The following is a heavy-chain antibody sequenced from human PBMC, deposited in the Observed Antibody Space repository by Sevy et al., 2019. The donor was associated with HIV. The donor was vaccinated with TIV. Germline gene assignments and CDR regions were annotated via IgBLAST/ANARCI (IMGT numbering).Heavy chain of an antibody. CDR1: GFTFRSHA. CDR3: AREAGYSTNWAPGNY. J-gene: IGHJ4*02. D-gene: IGHD2-8*01. Sequence: GGSLRLSCAASGFTFRSHAMHWVRQAPGKGLEWVAVISFNGNTQYYAHSVKGRFTSSRDNSKNTLFLQMNSLRSEDTAMYYCAREAGYSTNWAPGNYWGQGTLVTVSS. V-gene: IGHV3-30-3*01. CDR2: ISFNGNTQ.